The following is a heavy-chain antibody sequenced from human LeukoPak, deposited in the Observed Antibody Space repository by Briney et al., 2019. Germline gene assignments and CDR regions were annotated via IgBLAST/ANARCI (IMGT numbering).Heavy chain of an antibody. CDR1: GFTFSSNA. J-gene: IGHJ4*02. CDR2: ISDTSDDT. Sequence: GGSLRLSCAASGFTFSSNAMSWVRQAPGEGLEWVSTISDTSDDTYYADSVKGRFITSRDNSKNTLFLQMHSLRAEDTAVYYCAKDLFGYFDYWGQGTLVTVSS. CDR3: AKDLFGYFDY. D-gene: IGHD3-16*01. V-gene: IGHV3-23*01.